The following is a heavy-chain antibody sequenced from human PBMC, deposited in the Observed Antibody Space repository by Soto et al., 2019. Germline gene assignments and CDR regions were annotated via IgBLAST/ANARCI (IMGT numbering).Heavy chain of an antibody. Sequence: GGSLRLSCSASGFTFSSYSMNWVRQAPGKGLEWVSSISSSSSYIYYADSVKGRFTISRDNAKNSLYLQMNSLRAEETAGYYCARDGGQDYGVFQHLGQGTLVTVSS. CDR1: GFTFSSYS. CDR2: ISSSSSYI. V-gene: IGHV3-21*01. CDR3: ARDGGQDYGVFQH. D-gene: IGHD4-17*01. J-gene: IGHJ1*01.